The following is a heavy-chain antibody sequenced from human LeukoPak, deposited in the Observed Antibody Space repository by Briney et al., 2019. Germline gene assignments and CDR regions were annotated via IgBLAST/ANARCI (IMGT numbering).Heavy chain of an antibody. CDR3: ARARRHYYGSGSYYNEAWFDP. D-gene: IGHD3-10*01. CDR2: INHSGST. V-gene: IGHV4-34*01. Sequence: SETLSLTCAVYGGSFSGHYWSWIRQPPGKGLEWIGEINHSGSTNYNPSLKSRVTISVDTSKNQFSLKLSSVTAADTAVYYCARARRHYYGSGSYYNEAWFDPWGQGTLVTVSS. CDR1: GGSFSGHY. J-gene: IGHJ5*02.